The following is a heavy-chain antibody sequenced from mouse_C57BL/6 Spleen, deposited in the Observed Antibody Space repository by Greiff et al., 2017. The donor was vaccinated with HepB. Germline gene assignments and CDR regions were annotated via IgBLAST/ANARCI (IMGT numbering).Heavy chain of an antibody. J-gene: IGHJ2*01. CDR2: INPSNGGT. CDR3: ARSPIYDGYYVGY. D-gene: IGHD2-3*01. V-gene: IGHV1-53*01. CDR1: GYTFTSYW. Sequence: VQLQQSGTELVKPGASVKLSCKASGYTFTSYWMHWVKQRPGQGLEWIGNINPSNGGTNYNEKFKSKATLTVDKSSSTAYMQLSSLTSEDSAVYDCARSPIYDGYYVGYWGQGTTLTVSS.